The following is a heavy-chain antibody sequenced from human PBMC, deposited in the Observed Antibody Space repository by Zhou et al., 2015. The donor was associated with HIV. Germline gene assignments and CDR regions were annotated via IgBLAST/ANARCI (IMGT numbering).Heavy chain of an antibody. Sequence: QVLLLQSGAEVKKPGSSVRVSCTASGETGVNDGVSWVRQAPGQGLEWMGGTIPVLGTTNYAQRFQGRVTITADESTNTAYMDLSSLRSDDTAVYFCAREGWGSWYFDLWGRGTLVSVSS. V-gene: IGHV1-69*01. J-gene: IGHJ2*01. CDR1: GETGVNDG. CDR3: AREGWGSWYFDL. CDR2: TIPVLGTT. D-gene: IGHD7-27*01.